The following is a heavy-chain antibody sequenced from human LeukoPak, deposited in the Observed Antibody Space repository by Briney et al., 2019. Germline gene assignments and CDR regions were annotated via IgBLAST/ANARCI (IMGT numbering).Heavy chain of an antibody. J-gene: IGHJ3*02. V-gene: IGHV3-30*04. CDR2: MSYDGSNK. Sequence: GGSLRLSCEASGFTFSSYAMHWVRQAPGKGLEWVAVMSYDGSNKYYADSVKGRFTISRDNSKNTLYLEMNSLRAEDTAVYYCAKDHPHYDSSVHDAFDIWGQGTMVTVSS. D-gene: IGHD3-22*01. CDR3: AKDHPHYDSSVHDAFDI. CDR1: GFTFSSYA.